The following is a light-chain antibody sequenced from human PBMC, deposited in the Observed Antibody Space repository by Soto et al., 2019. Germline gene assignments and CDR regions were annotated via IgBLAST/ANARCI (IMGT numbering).Light chain of an antibody. J-gene: IGKJ5*01. Sequence: DVVMTQSPLSLPVTLGQPASISCRSSQSLVSSDGNTYLNWFHQRPGQSPRRLIYKVSNRDSGVPARFNGSGSGTDFALKISRVEAEDVGVYYCMQGTHWPITFGQGTRLEIK. CDR1: QSLVSSDGNTY. V-gene: IGKV2-30*01. CDR2: KVS. CDR3: MQGTHWPIT.